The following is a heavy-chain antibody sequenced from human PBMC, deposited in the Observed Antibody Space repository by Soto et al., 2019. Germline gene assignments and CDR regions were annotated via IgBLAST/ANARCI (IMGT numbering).Heavy chain of an antibody. CDR1: GYTFSTYY. CDR2: IKPSGGST. V-gene: IGHV1-46*01. CDR3: GRYDYNGYYFDY. D-gene: IGHD4-4*01. Sequence: ASVKVSCKASGYTFSTYYMHWVRQAPGQGYEWMGIIKPSGGSTTYAQKFQGRVTMTRDTSTTTVYMELSSLKSEDTAVYYCGRYDYNGYYFDYWGQGTLVTVSS. J-gene: IGHJ4*02.